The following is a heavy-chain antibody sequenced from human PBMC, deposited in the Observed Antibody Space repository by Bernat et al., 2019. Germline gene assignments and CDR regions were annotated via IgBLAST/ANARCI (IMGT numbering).Heavy chain of an antibody. V-gene: IGHV3-21*01. J-gene: IGHJ6*02. CDR2: ISSSSSYI. Sequence: LVESGGGLVKPGGSLRLSCAASGFTFSSYSMNWVRQAPGKGLEWVSSISSSSSYIYYADSVKGRFTISRDNAKNSLYLQMNSLRAEDTAVYYCARVGDDYYYSMVVWGQGPTVTVSS. D-gene: IGHD3-16*01. CDR3: ARVGDDYYYSMVV. CDR1: GFTFSSYS.